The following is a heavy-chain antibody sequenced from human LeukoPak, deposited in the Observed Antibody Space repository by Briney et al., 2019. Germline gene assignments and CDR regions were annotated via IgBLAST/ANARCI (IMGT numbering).Heavy chain of an antibody. D-gene: IGHD2-2*01. CDR3: AKPPPPRYCSSNSCLENWFDP. J-gene: IGHJ5*02. CDR1: GFTFSSYA. Sequence: GGSLRLSCAASGFTFSSYAMSWVRQAPGKGLEWVSAISGSGGSTYYADSVKGRFTISRDNSKNTLYLQMNSLRAEDTAVYYCAKPPPPRYCSSNSCLENWFDPWGQGTLVTVSS. V-gene: IGHV3-23*01. CDR2: ISGSGGST.